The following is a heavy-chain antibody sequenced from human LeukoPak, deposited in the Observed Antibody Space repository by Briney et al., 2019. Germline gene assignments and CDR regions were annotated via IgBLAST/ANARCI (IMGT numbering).Heavy chain of an antibody. CDR1: GLTFSSYA. CDR2: ISGSGIST. CDR3: ARAPRWLVPYFDY. J-gene: IGHJ4*02. Sequence: GGSLRLSCAASGLTFSSYAMSWVRQAPGKGLEWVSAISGSGISTYYADSVKGRFTISRDNSKNTLYLQMNSLRAEDTAVYYCARAPRWLVPYFDYWGQGTLVTVSS. D-gene: IGHD6-19*01. V-gene: IGHV3-23*01.